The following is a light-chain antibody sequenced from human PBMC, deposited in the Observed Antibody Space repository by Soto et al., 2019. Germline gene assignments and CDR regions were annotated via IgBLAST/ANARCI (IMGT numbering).Light chain of an antibody. J-gene: IGLJ2*01. Sequence: QSALTQPPSASGSPGQSVTISCTGTSSDVGGYNYVSWYQQHPGKAPKLMIYEVSKRPSGVPDRFSGSKSGNTASLNVSGLQAEDEADYYCSSYAGSNIVVFGGGTKLTVL. CDR2: EVS. V-gene: IGLV2-8*01. CDR1: SSDVGGYNY. CDR3: SSYAGSNIVV.